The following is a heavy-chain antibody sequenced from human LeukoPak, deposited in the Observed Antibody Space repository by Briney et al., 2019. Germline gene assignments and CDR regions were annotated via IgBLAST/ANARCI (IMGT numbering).Heavy chain of an antibody. CDR1: GFTFSSYG. D-gene: IGHD3-22*01. Sequence: GGSLRLSCAASGFTFSSYGMHWVRQAPGKGLEWVAVIWYDGSNKYYADSVKGRFTISRDNSKNTLYLQMNSLRAEDTAVYYCARPQSSSGYYWPFDDWGQGTLVTVSS. CDR2: IWYDGSNK. J-gene: IGHJ4*02. V-gene: IGHV3-33*01. CDR3: ARPQSSSGYYWPFDD.